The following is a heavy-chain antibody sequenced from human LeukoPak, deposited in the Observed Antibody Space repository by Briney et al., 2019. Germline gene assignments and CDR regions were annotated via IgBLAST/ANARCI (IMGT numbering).Heavy chain of an antibody. CDR1: GGSISSYY. D-gene: IGHD3-16*01. Sequence: SETLSLTCTVSGGSISSYYWNWIRQPPGKGLEWIGYIYYSGSTNYNPSLKSRVTISVDTSKNQFSLRLTSVTAADTAVYYCARHVGRGTQIYYMDVWGRGTTVTVSS. J-gene: IGHJ6*03. V-gene: IGHV4-59*08. CDR3: ARHVGRGTQIYYMDV. CDR2: IYYSGST.